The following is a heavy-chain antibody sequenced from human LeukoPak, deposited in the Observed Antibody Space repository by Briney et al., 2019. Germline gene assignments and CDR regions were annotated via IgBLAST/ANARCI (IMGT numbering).Heavy chain of an antibody. CDR3: VRGGPSTWS. Sequence: GGSLRLSCAVSGFTFKLYWMHWVRQAPGKGPVWVSRINDDGSDTTYADSVKGRFTISRDDAKNMLFLQMNSLRAEDTAVYYCVRGGPSTWSWGQGTLVTVSS. V-gene: IGHV3-74*01. D-gene: IGHD2-15*01. CDR2: INDDGSDT. J-gene: IGHJ5*02. CDR1: GFTFKLYW.